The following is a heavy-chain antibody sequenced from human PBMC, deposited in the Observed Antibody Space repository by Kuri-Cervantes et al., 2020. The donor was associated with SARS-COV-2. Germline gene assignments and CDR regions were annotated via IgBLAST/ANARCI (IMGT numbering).Heavy chain of an antibody. CDR3: AIGDGSSPHDAFDI. J-gene: IGHJ3*02. D-gene: IGHD6-6*01. CDR2: ILYDGSNK. Sequence: GESLKISCAASGFTFSSYAMHWVRQAPGKGLEWVAVILYDGSNKYYADSVKGRFTISRDNSKNTLYLQMNSLRAEDTAVYYCAIGDGSSPHDAFDIWGQGTMVTVSS. CDR1: GFTFSSYA. V-gene: IGHV3-30-3*01.